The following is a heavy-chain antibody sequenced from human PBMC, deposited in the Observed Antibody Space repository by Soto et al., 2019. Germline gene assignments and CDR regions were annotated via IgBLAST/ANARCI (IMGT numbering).Heavy chain of an antibody. Sequence: DVQLVEPGGGLIQPGESLRLSCAAFGLTVSGKKYVAWVRQAPGKGLEWISALYDVDGTYYADSVKGRFTTSSDSSKTTVYLQMNGLRPDDTAVYYCASWHEREHAYDVWGRGTTVTVSS. CDR3: ASWHEREHAYDV. J-gene: IGHJ3*01. CDR1: GLTVSGKKY. CDR2: LYDVDGT. D-gene: IGHD1-1*01. V-gene: IGHV3-53*01.